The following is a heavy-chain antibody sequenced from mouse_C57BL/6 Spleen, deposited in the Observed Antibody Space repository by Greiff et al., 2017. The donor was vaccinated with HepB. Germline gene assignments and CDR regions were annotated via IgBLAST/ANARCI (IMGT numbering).Heavy chain of an antibody. CDR1: GFTFSDYG. CDR2: ISNLAYSI. D-gene: IGHD2-4*01. J-gene: IGHJ2*01. V-gene: IGHV5-15*01. Sequence: EVKLMESGGGLVQPGGSLKLSCAASGFTFSDYGMAWVRQAPRKGPEWVAFISNLAYSIYYADTVTGRFTISRENAKNTLYLEMSSLRSEDTAMYYCARHNYDYDWFDYWGQGTTLTVSS. CDR3: ARHNYDYDWFDY.